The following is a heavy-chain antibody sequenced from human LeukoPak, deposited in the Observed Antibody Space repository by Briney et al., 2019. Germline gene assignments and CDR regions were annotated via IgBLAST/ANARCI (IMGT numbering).Heavy chain of an antibody. CDR2: MNPNSGNT. J-gene: IGHJ5*02. CDR1: GYTFTNYG. D-gene: IGHD3-22*01. Sequence: GASVKVSCKASGYTFTNYGISWVRQATGQGLEWMGWMNPNSGNTGYAQKFQGRVTMTRNTSISTAYMELSSLRSEDTAVYYCARGLKQHLYTYYYDSSQPNWFDPWGQGTLVTVSS. V-gene: IGHV1-8*02. CDR3: ARGLKQHLYTYYYDSSQPNWFDP.